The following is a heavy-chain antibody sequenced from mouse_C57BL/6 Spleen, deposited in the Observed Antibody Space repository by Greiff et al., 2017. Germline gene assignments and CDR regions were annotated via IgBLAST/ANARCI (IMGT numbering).Heavy chain of an antibody. CDR3: ARSGYYGGYAMDY. CDR1: GYTFTSYW. J-gene: IGHJ4*01. D-gene: IGHD1-1*01. V-gene: IGHV1-69*01. CDR2: IDPSDSYT. Sequence: VQLQQPGAELVMPGASVKLSCKASGYTFTSYWMHWVKQRPGQGLEWIGEIDPSDSYTNYNQKFKGKSTLTVDKSSSTAYMQLSSLTSEDSAVYYCARSGYYGGYAMDYWGQGTSVTVSS.